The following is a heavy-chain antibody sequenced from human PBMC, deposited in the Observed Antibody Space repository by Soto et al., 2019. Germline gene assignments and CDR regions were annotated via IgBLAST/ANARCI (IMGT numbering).Heavy chain of an antibody. CDR2: IIPIFGTA. D-gene: IGHD2-8*01. CDR1: GGTFSSYA. V-gene: IGHV1-69*12. Sequence: QVQLVQSGAEVKKPGSSVKVSCKASGGTFSSYAISWVRQAPGQGLEWMGGIIPIFGTANYAQKFQGRVTINADESTSTDYMELRSLRSEDTAVYYCARGGLMGRAYAFDIWGQGTMVTVSS. CDR3: ARGGLMGRAYAFDI. J-gene: IGHJ3*02.